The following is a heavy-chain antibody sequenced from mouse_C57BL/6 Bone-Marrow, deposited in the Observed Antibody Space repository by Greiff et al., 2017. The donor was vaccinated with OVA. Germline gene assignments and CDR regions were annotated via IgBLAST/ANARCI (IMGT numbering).Heavy chain of an antibody. D-gene: IGHD2-4*01. CDR3: ARGGVLRRRVSYAMDY. Sequence: VMLVESGPELVKPGASVKISCKASGYAFSSSWMNWVKQRPGKGLEWIGRIYPGDGDTNYNGKFKGKATLTADKSSSTAYMQLSSLTSEDSAVYFGARGGVLRRRVSYAMDYWGQGTSVTVSS. CDR1: GYAFSSSW. V-gene: IGHV1-82*01. J-gene: IGHJ4*01. CDR2: IYPGDGDT.